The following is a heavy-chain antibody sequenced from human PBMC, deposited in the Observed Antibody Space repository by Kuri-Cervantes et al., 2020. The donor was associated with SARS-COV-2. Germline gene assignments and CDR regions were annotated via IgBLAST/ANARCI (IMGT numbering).Heavy chain of an antibody. CDR3: AREGDGGELQA. CDR2: IYYSGST. CDR1: GGSISSYY. D-gene: IGHD1-26*01. J-gene: IGHJ5*02. V-gene: IGHV4-59*01. Sequence: GSLRLSCTVSGGSISSYYWSWIRQPPGKGLEWIGYIYYSGSTNYNPSLKSRVTISVDTSKNQFSLKLSSVTAADTAVYYCAREGDGGELQAWGQGTLVTVSS.